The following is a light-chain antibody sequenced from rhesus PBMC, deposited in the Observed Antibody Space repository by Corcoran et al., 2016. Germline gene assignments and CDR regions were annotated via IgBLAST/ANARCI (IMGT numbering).Light chain of an antibody. CDR3: QVWGSSSDHDV. J-gene: IGLJ6*01. CDR1: NIESKS. Sequence: SYELTQPRSVSVSPGQTARITCGGDNIESKSEQWYPQKPPQAPVLVISADSERPSGIPERFSGSNSGNTATLTISGVEAGDEADYYWQVWGSSSDHDVFGSGTKLTVL. CDR2: ADS. V-gene: IGLV3-40*01.